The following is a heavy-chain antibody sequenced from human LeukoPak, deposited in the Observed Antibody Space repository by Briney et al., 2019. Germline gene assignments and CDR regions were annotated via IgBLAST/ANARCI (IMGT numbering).Heavy chain of an antibody. CDR3: AISRGSSSWYLDAFDI. D-gene: IGHD6-13*01. CDR1: GYSISSGYY. J-gene: IGHJ3*02. Sequence: SKTLSLTCTVSGYSISSGYYWGWIRQPPGKGLEWIGSIYHSGSTYYNPSLKSRVTISVDTSKNQFSLKLRSVTAADTAVYYCAISRGSSSWYLDAFDIWGQGKMVTVSS. CDR2: IYHSGST. V-gene: IGHV4-38-2*02.